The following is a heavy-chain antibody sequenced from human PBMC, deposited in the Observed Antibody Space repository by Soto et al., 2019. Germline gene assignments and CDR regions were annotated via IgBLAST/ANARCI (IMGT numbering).Heavy chain of an antibody. CDR1: GISFSSLG. CDR2: ISYDGSNK. CDR3: AKDRDKKQWLFHX. J-gene: IGHJ6*02. Sequence: SLRLACAASGISFSSLGMHWVRQAPGKGLEWVSVISYDGSNKYYSDSVKVRFTISRDNSKNTLYLQMNSMIAEDTAVYYCAKDRDKKQWLFHXWGQGTTVTVS. V-gene: IGHV3-30*18. D-gene: IGHD3-22*01.